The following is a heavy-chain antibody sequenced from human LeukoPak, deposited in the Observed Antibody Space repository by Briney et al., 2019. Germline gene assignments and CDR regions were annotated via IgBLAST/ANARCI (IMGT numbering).Heavy chain of an antibody. D-gene: IGHD6-19*01. Sequence: SETLSLTCTVSGGSISSSSYYWGWIRQPPGKGLEWIGSIYYRGSTYYNPSLKSRVTISVDTSKNQFSLKLSSVTAADTAVYYCARRGYSSGWWPFDPWGQGTLVTVSS. CDR1: GGSISSSSYY. J-gene: IGHJ5*02. V-gene: IGHV4-39*01. CDR3: ARRGYSSGWWPFDP. CDR2: IYYRGST.